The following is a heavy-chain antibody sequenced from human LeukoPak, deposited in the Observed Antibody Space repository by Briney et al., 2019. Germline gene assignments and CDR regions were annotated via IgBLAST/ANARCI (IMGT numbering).Heavy chain of an antibody. D-gene: IGHD3-10*01. J-gene: IGHJ3*02. CDR1: GGSISSSSYY. CDR2: IYYRGST. CDR3: ARQVYGSGSYMDRPDAFDI. V-gene: IGHV4-39*01. Sequence: SETLSLTCTVSGGSISSSSYYWGWIRQPPGKGLEWIGSIYYRGSTYYNPSLKSRVTISVDTSKNQFSLKLSSVTAADTAVYYCARQVYGSGSYMDRPDAFDIWGQGTMVTVSS.